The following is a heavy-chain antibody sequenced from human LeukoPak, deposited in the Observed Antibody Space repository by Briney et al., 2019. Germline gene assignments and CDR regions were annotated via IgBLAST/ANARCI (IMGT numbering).Heavy chain of an antibody. CDR3: ARNSDYYDYSPQSV. J-gene: IGHJ4*02. V-gene: IGHV3-30*04. CDR1: GFTFSHYA. CDR2: IPHDGSDK. D-gene: IGHD3-16*01. Sequence: GGSLRLSCAASGFTFSHYALHWVRQAPGKGLEWVALIPHDGSDKYYADAVKGRFPISRDNSKNMLYLQMNSVRIEDTAVYYCARNSDYYDYSPQSVWGQGTLVTVS.